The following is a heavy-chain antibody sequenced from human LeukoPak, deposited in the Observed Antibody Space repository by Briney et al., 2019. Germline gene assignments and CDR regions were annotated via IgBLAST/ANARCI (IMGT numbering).Heavy chain of an antibody. D-gene: IGHD6-19*01. CDR3: AKDLSSGSRRAY. CDR2: ISSSSYI. Sequence: GGSLRLSCAASGFKFSSYSMKWVRQAPGKGLEWVSFISSSSYIYYADSLKGRFTISRDNSKNTLYLQMNSLRAEDTGVYYCAKDLSSGSRRAYWGQGTLVTVSS. J-gene: IGHJ4*02. CDR1: GFKFSSYS. V-gene: IGHV3-21*01.